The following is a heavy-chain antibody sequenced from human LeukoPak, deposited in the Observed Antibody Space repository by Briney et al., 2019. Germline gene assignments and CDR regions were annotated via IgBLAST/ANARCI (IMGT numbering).Heavy chain of an antibody. D-gene: IGHD6-19*01. Sequence: PSETLSLTCAAYGGSFSGYYWSWIRQPPGKGLEWIGEINHSGSTNYNPSLKSRVTISVDTSKNQFSLKLSSVTAADTAVYYCARILGRRSGWYLGRSYYYYYYGMDVWGQGTTVTVSS. CDR3: ARILGRRSGWYLGRSYYYYYYGMDV. CDR2: INHSGST. CDR1: GGSFSGYY. V-gene: IGHV4-34*01. J-gene: IGHJ6*02.